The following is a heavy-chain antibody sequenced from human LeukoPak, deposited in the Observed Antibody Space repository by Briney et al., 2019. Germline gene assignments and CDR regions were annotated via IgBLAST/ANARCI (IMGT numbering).Heavy chain of an antibody. CDR1: GYTFTSYY. CDR2: INPSGGST. D-gene: IGHD5-12*01. V-gene: IGHV1-46*01. CDR3: AIVEVATIGVHVDY. Sequence: ASVKVSCKASGYTFTSYYMDWVRQAPGQGLEWMGIINPSGGSTSYAQKFQGRVTMTRDMSTSTVYMELSSLRSEDTAVYYCAIVEVATIGVHVDYWGQGTLVTVSS. J-gene: IGHJ4*02.